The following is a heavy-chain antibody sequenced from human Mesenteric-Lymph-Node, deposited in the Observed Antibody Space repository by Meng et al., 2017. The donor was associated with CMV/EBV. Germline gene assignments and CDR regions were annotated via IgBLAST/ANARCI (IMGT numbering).Heavy chain of an antibody. CDR3: ARMYYYDSSGYYGPFDY. Sequence: GESLKISCAASGFTFSSYAMHWVRQAPGKGLEWVAVISYDGSNKYYADSVKGRFTISRDNSKNTLYLQMNSLRAEDTAAYYCARMYYYDSSGYYGPFDYWGQGTLVTVSS. CDR1: GFTFSSYA. CDR2: ISYDGSNK. J-gene: IGHJ4*02. D-gene: IGHD3-22*01. V-gene: IGHV3-30-3*01.